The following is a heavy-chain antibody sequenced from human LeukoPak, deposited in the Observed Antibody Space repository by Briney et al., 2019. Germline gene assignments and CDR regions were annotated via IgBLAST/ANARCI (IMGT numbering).Heavy chain of an antibody. D-gene: IGHD3-22*01. CDR1: GFTFSSYG. J-gene: IGHJ4*02. V-gene: IGHV3-48*04. CDR2: ISSSGSTI. Sequence: GGSLRLSCAASGFTFSSYGMHWVRQAPGKGLEWVSYISSSGSTIYYADSVKGRFTISRDNAKNSLYLQMNSLRAEDTAVYYCARGGPDYYDSSGYWDYWGQGTLVTVSS. CDR3: ARGGPDYYDSSGYWDY.